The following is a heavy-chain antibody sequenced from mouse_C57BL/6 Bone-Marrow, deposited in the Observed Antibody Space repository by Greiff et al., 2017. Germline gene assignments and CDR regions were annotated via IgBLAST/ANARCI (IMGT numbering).Heavy chain of an antibody. CDR2: ISKGGGST. V-gene: IGHV5-12*01. CDR1: GFTFRDYY. J-gene: IGHJ2*01. Sequence: EVKLVESGGGLVQPGGSLKLSCAASGFTFRDYYMYWVRQTPEKRLEWVAYISKGGGSTYYPDTVKGRFTISRNNAKNPLYLQMSRLRSQDTAMYDCARHDYDSMDYWGQGTTLTVSS. D-gene: IGHD2-4*01. CDR3: ARHDYDSMDY.